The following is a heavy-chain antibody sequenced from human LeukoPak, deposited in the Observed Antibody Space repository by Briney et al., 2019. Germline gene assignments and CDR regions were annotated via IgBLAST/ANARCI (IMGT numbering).Heavy chain of an antibody. J-gene: IGHJ4*02. V-gene: IGHV3-74*01. D-gene: IGHD4-17*01. Sequence: GGSLRLSCAASGFTFSSYWMHWVRQAPGKGLVWVSRINSDGSSTSYADSVKGRFTISRDNAKNTLYLQMNSLRAEDTAVYYCARIIDVCGDYGFDYWGQGTLVTVSS. CDR2: INSDGSST. CDR3: ARIIDVCGDYGFDY. CDR1: GFTFSSYW.